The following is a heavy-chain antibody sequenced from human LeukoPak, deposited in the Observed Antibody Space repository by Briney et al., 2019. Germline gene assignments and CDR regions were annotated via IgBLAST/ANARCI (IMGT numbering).Heavy chain of an antibody. CDR2: IIPIFGTA. Sequence: SVKVSCKASGGTFSSYAVSWVRQAPGQGLEWMGGIIPIFGTANYAQKFQGRVTITTVESTSTAYMELSSLRSEDTAVYYCASAKYYYDSSGYYPFDYWGQGTLVTVSS. CDR3: ASAKYYYDSSGYYPFDY. J-gene: IGHJ4*02. CDR1: GGTFSSYA. V-gene: IGHV1-69*05. D-gene: IGHD3-22*01.